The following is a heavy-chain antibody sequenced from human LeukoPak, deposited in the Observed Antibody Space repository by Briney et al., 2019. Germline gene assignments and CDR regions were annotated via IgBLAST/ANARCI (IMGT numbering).Heavy chain of an antibody. CDR1: GASIGSYY. CDR2: ISQNGYT. J-gene: IGHJ6*02. CDR3: TRHDVVAVIGHGMAV. Sequence: SETLSLTCTVSGASIGSYYWSWLRQPPGKGLEWIGYISQNGYTKYTPSLKSRVTISRDTSENQFSLILSSVTAADTAVYYCTRHDVVAVIGHGMAVWGQGTTVTVSS. V-gene: IGHV4-59*08. D-gene: IGHD2-15*01.